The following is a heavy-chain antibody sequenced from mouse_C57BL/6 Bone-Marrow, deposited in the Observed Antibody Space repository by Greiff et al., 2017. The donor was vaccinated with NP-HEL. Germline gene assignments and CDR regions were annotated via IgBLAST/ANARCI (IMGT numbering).Heavy chain of an antibody. CDR1: GYAFSSSW. J-gene: IGHJ1*03. CDR3: ARTLSQSWYFDV. V-gene: IGHV1-82*01. CDR2: IYPGDGDT. Sequence: QVQLQQSGPELVKPGASVKISCKASGYAFSSSWMNWVKQRPGKGLEWIGRIYPGDGDTNYNGKFKGKATLTADKSSSTAYMQLSSLTSEDSAVYFCARTLSQSWYFDVWGTGTTVTVSS.